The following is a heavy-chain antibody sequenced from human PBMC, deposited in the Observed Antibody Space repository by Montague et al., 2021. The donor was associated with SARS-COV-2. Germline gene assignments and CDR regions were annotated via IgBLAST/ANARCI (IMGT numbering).Heavy chain of an antibody. J-gene: IGHJ4*02. CDR1: GGSFSGYY. Sequence: SETLSLTCAVYGGSFSGYYWAWIRQSPGKGLEWIAEINHSGTTNYNFNPSLRSRVTISVYTSKSQFSLKLSSVTAADPGVYYCASCDPQTLTLIGLRGKSASDYWGQGTLVTVSS. V-gene: IGHV4-34*01. D-gene: IGHD4-23*01. CDR3: ASCDPQTLTLIGLRGKSASDY. CDR2: INHSGTT.